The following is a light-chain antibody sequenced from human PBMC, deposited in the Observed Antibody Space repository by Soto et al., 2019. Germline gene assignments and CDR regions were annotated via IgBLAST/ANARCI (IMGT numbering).Light chain of an antibody. V-gene: IGLV1-40*01. CDR3: QSYDSSLSAYYV. CDR1: SSNIGAGYD. Sequence: QLVLTQPPSVSGAPGQRVTISCTGSSSNIGAGYDVHWYQQLPGTAPKLLIYGNSNRPSGVPDRFSGSKSGTSASLAITGLQAEDEADYYCQSYDSSLSAYYVFGTGPKVTVL. J-gene: IGLJ1*01. CDR2: GNS.